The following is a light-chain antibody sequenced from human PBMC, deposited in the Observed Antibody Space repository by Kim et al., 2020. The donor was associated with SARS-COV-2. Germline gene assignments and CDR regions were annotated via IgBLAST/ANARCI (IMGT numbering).Light chain of an antibody. V-gene: IGKV3-15*01. J-gene: IGKJ2*01. CDR3: EQYDNWPPYT. Sequence: VSPGESATLSCRASQSVSSNLAWYQHKPGQAPRLLIYAASTRATGIPARFSGSGSGTEFTLTISSLQSEDFAVYYCEQYDNWPPYTFGQGTKLEI. CDR2: AAS. CDR1: QSVSSN.